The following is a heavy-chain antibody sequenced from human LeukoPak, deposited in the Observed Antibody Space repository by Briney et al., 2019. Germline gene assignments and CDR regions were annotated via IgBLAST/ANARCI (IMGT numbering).Heavy chain of an antibody. D-gene: IGHD6-13*01. CDR2: ISAYNGNT. J-gene: IGHJ5*02. V-gene: IGHV1-18*04. Sequence: GASVKVSCKASGYTFTGYYLHWVRQASGQGLEWMGWISAYNGNTNYAQKLQGRVTMTTDTSTSTAYMELRSLRSDDTAVYYCARWLAAVGTDGGHWFDPWGQGTLVTVSS. CDR3: ARWLAAVGTDGGHWFDP. CDR1: GYTFTGYY.